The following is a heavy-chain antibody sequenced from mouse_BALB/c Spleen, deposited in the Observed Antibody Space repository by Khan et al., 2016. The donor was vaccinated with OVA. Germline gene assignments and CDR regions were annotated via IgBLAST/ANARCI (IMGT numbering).Heavy chain of an antibody. CDR1: GFSLTNYG. J-gene: IGHJ4*01. Sequence: QVHVKQSGPGLVAPSQSLSITCTISGFSLTNYGVHWIRQPPGKGLEWLVVIWSDGSTTYNSALKSRLTITKDNSKSQVFLQMNSLQTDDTAIYFCARQPYYHYNIMDYWGQGTSVTVSS. D-gene: IGHD2-10*01. CDR3: ARQPYYHYNIMDY. V-gene: IGHV2-6-1*01. CDR2: IWSDGST.